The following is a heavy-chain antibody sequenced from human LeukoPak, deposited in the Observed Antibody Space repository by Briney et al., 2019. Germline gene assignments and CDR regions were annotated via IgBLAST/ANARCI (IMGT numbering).Heavy chain of an antibody. V-gene: IGHV1-46*01. CDR1: GYTFTSYY. Sequence: ASVKVSCKASGYTFTSYYMHWVRQAPGQGLEWMGIINPRDGSTSYAQKFQGRVTMTRDTSTSTVYMELRSLRSEDTAVYYCARDLGIAGTTKWTYYYGMDVWGQGTTDTVSS. CDR3: ARDLGIAGTTKWTYYYGMDV. J-gene: IGHJ6*02. D-gene: IGHD1-7*01. CDR2: INPRDGST.